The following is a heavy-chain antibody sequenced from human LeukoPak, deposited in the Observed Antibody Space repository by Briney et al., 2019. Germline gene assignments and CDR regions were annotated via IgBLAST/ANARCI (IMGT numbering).Heavy chain of an antibody. CDR2: ISSSSSTI. CDR1: GFXFSTYS. CDR3: ARGASRGFDY. Sequence: PGGSLRLSCAAAGFXFSTYSINWVRQPPGKGLEWVSHISSSSSTIYYADSVKGRSTISRDNAKNSLYLQMNSLRDEDTAVYYCARGASRGFDYWGHGTLVTVSS. D-gene: IGHD5-24*01. J-gene: IGHJ4*01. V-gene: IGHV3-48*02.